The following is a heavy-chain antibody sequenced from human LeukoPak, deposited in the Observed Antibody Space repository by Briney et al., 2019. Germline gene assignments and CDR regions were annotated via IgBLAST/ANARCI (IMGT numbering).Heavy chain of an antibody. CDR3: VRVGTDSIGSYPDY. CDR2: IWSDGSKK. D-gene: IGHD3-22*01. J-gene: IGHJ4*02. V-gene: IGHV3-33*08. CDR1: GFTFSNYA. Sequence: PGGSLRLSCAASGFTFSNYALSWVRQAPGQGLEWVAVIWSDGSKKYHADSVKGRFTISRDNTKNMLYLQMNSLRAEDTAIYYCVRVGTDSIGSYPDYWGQGTLVTVSS.